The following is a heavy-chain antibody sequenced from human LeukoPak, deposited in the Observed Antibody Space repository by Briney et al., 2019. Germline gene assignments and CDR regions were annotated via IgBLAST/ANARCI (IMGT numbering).Heavy chain of an antibody. CDR3: VRGVGVAGDY. CDR2: INPNSGNT. Sequence: ASVKVSCKASGYIFTTYYMHWLRQAPGQGLEWMGWINPNSGNTGYAQNFQGRVTLTRNTSLSTFYMELSSLGFEDTAVYYCVRGVGVAGDYWGQGTLVTVSS. CDR1: GYIFTTYY. V-gene: IGHV1-8*02. J-gene: IGHJ4*02. D-gene: IGHD6-19*01.